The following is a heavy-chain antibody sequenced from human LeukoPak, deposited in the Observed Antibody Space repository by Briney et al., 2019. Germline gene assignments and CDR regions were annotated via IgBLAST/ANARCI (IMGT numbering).Heavy chain of an antibody. V-gene: IGHV1-69*13. CDR1: GGTFSSYA. J-gene: IGHJ5*02. CDR2: IIPIFGTA. CDR3: ARVMWVVPAAKGWFDP. D-gene: IGHD2-2*01. Sequence: SVKVSCKASGGTFSSYAISWVRQAPGQGLEWMGGIIPIFGTANYTQKFQGRVTITADESTSTAYMELSSLRSEDTAVYYCARVMWVVPAAKGWFDPWGQGTLVTVSS.